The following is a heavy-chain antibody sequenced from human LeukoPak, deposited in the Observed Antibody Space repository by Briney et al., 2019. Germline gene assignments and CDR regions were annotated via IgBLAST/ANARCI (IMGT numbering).Heavy chain of an antibody. CDR2: VFHSGTT. D-gene: IGHD3-10*01. CDR3: ATGRDVYGSEY. V-gene: IGHV4-59*01. Sequence: SETLSLTCTFPGDSLTYYYWTWIRQVPGEGLEWLGYVFHSGTTNYNPSLKSRVAISLDTTKTQFSLKLSSVTAADTAVYYCATGRDVYGSEYWGQGTLVTVSS. CDR1: GDSLTYYY. J-gene: IGHJ4*02.